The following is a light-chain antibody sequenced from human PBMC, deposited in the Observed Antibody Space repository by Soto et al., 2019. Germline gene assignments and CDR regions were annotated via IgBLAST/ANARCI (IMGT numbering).Light chain of an antibody. CDR3: QQYNNWPPWT. J-gene: IGKJ1*01. Sequence: ESVLTQSPGTLSLSPGERATLSCRASQSLTNSFIAWYQQRPGQAPRLLIYDASIRATGIPARFSGSASGTVFTLNISSLQSEDFALYYCQQYNNWPPWTFGQGTKVDIK. CDR1: QSLTNSF. V-gene: IGKV3-11*01. CDR2: DAS.